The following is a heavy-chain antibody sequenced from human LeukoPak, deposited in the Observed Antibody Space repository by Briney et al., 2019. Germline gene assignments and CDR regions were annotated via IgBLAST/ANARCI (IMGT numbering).Heavy chain of an antibody. V-gene: IGHV3-20*04. Sequence: PGGSLRLSCAASGFIFEDYGMTWVRQAPGKGLEWVSGINGNGGSRGYAASVKGRFTISRDNANNSLYLQMNSLRAEDTALYYCARGSSFHYYWGQGTLVTVSS. D-gene: IGHD6-6*01. J-gene: IGHJ4*02. CDR1: GFIFEDYG. CDR3: ARGSSFHYY. CDR2: INGNGGSR.